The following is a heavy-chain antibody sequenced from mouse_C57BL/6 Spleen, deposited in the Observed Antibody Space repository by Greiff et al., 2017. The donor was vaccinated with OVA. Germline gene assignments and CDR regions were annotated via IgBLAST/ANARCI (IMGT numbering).Heavy chain of an antibody. CDR3: ARGAYGHYFDY. CDR2: INPSTGGT. Sequence: EVKLQESGPELVKPGASVKISCKASGYSFTGYYMNWVKQSPEKSLEWIGEINPSTGGTTYNQKFKAKATLTVDKSSSTAYMQLKSLTSEDSAVYYCARGAYGHYFDYWGQGTTLTVSS. CDR1: GYSFTGYY. V-gene: IGHV1-42*01. D-gene: IGHD1-1*01. J-gene: IGHJ2*01.